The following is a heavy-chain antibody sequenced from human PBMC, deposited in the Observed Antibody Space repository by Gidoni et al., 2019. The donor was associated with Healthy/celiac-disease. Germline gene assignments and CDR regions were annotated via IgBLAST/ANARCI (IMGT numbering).Heavy chain of an antibody. Sequence: QITLKESGPTLVKPTQTLTLTCTFSGFSLSTSGVGVGWIRQPPGKALEWLALIYWDDDKRYSPSLKSRLTITKDTSKNQVVLTMTNMDPVDTATYYCAHRGYYDSSGYYYGPYFDYWGQGTLVTVSS. CDR2: IYWDDDK. D-gene: IGHD3-22*01. J-gene: IGHJ4*02. V-gene: IGHV2-5*02. CDR1: GFSLSTSGVG. CDR3: AHRGYYDSSGYYYGPYFDY.